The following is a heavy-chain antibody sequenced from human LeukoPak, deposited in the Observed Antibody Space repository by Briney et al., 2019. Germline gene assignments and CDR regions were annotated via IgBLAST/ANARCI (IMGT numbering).Heavy chain of an antibody. CDR1: GFTFSNYA. Sequence: GGSLRLSCAASGFTFSNYAMSWVRQAPGKGLECVSAISGTGGSKYYADSVKGRFTISRDNSKNTFYLQMSSLRVEDTAVYYCANSPPIPYGRGWRVDYWGKEPLVTVSS. D-gene: IGHD6-19*01. J-gene: IGHJ4*02. CDR2: ISGTGGSK. CDR3: ANSPPIPYGRGWRVDY. V-gene: IGHV3-23*01.